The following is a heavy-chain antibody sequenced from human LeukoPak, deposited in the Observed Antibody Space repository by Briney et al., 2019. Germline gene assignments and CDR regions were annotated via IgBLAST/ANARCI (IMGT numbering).Heavy chain of an antibody. CDR1: GYTFTSYY. CDR3: ARDRIAVAGYYYYYYGMDV. J-gene: IGHJ6*02. Sequence: GASVKVSCKASGYTFTSYYMHWVRQAPGQGLEWMGIINPSGGSTSYAQKFQGRVTMTRDTSTSTVYMELSSLRSEDTAVYYCARDRIAVAGYYYYYYGMDVWGQGTTVTVSS. D-gene: IGHD6-19*01. CDR2: INPSGGST. V-gene: IGHV1-46*01.